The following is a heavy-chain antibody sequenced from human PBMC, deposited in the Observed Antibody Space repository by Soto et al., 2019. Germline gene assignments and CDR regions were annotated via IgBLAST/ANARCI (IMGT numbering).Heavy chain of an antibody. Sequence: EVQLVESGGGLVQPGGSLRLSCAASGFTFSSYSMNWVRQAPGKGLEWVSYISSSSSTIYYADSVKGRFTISRDNAKNALYLQMNRLRAEDTAMYYCARADAYGEYGSRTEYFQHWGQGTLVTVSS. CDR2: ISSSSSTI. J-gene: IGHJ1*01. CDR1: GFTFSSYS. D-gene: IGHD4-17*01. CDR3: ARADAYGEYGSRTEYFQH. V-gene: IGHV3-48*01.